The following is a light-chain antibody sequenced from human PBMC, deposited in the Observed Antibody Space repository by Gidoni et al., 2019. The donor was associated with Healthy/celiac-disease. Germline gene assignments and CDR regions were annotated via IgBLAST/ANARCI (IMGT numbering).Light chain of an antibody. V-gene: IGKV3-11*01. J-gene: IGKJ4*01. Sequence: EIVFTQSPATLSFSPGERATLSCRASQSVSSYLAWYQQKPGKAPRLLIYDASNRATGIPARFSGSGSGTDFTLTIRSLEPEDFAVYYCQQRSNWPPLTFGGGTKVEIK. CDR1: QSVSSY. CDR2: DAS. CDR3: QQRSNWPPLT.